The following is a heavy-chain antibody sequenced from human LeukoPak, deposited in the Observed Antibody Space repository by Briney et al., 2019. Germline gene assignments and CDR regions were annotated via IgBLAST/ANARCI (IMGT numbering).Heavy chain of an antibody. V-gene: IGHV3-11*01. CDR2: ISLSGSAI. D-gene: IGHD2-15*01. CDR3: RLVSGHYIVPLIDY. Sequence: GGSLRLSCIASGLNFSDNYVTWIRQSPGKGLEWVAFISLSGSAIFYADSVQGRFTISRDNAKNTLYLQMNSLRAEDTAVYYCRLVSGHYIVPLIDYWGQGTLVTVSS. CDR1: GLNFSDNY. J-gene: IGHJ4*02.